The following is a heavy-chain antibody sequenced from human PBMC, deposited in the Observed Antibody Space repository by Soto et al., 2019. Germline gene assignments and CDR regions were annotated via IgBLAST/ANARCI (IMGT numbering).Heavy chain of an antibody. V-gene: IGHV4-59*01. D-gene: IGHD2-15*01. CDR2: VLYNGGP. CDR3: ERDRTTYCNGVSCYDLSAFDI. J-gene: IGHJ3*02. CDR1: VGSISSNH. Sequence: SETLSLTCSISVGSISSNHWSLIRQAPGRGLECIGYVLYNGGPRYNPSLKSRVSISIDTSKNQFSLRLRSVTAADTAVYYCERDRTTYCNGVSCYDLSAFDIGGKGKKV.